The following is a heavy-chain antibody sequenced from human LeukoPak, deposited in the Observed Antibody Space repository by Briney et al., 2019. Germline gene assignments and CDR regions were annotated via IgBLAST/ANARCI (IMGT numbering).Heavy chain of an antibody. D-gene: IGHD2/OR15-2a*01. CDR1: GFTFNSYA. CDR2: ISGGGGST. J-gene: IGHJ6*03. V-gene: IGHV3-23*01. Sequence: PGGSLRLSCAASGFTFNSYAMTWVRQAPGKGLEWISGISGGGGSTYYTDSVKGRFTISGDNAKNSLYLQMNSLRAEDTAVYYCARDLSGKYYYDYYYMDVWGKGTTVTVSS. CDR3: ARDLSGKYYYDYYYMDV.